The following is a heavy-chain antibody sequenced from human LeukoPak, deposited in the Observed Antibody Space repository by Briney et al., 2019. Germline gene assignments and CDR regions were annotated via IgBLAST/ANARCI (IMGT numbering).Heavy chain of an antibody. J-gene: IGHJ4*02. D-gene: IGHD3-22*01. CDR2: RGSISNYM. Sequence: PGGSLRLSCAASGFTFSSYSMNWVRQAPGKGLEWVSSRGSISNYMYYADSVKGRFTISRDNAKNSLYLQMSSLRAEDTAVYYCVRRGDYYDGSAYYRPLDYWGQGTLVTV. CDR1: GFTFSSYS. V-gene: IGHV3-21*01. CDR3: VRRGDYYDGSAYYRPLDY.